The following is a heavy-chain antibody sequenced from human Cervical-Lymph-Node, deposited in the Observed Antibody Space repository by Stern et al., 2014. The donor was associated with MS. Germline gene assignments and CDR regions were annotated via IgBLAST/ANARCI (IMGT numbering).Heavy chain of an antibody. V-gene: IGHV1-46*01. D-gene: IGHD3/OR15-3a*01. Sequence: MQLVESGAEVKKPGASVKVSCQASGYTFTSHYMHWVRQAPGQGLEWVGIINPSGASARYAQKFQGRVTMTRETSPGKVYMELSSLRAEDTAVYYCASGTGSKRPTGNYWGQGTLVTVSS. J-gene: IGHJ4*02. CDR3: ASGTGSKRPTGNY. CDR1: GYTFTSHY. CDR2: INPSGASA.